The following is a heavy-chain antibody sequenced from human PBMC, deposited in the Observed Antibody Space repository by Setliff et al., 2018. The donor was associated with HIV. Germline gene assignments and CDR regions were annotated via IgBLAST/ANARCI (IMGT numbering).Heavy chain of an antibody. Sequence: SETLSLTCTVSGGSISSGSYYWSWIRQPAGKGLEWIGQIHTSGSTNYNPSLKSRLTISIDTSKNQFSLKLNSVTATDTAVYYCARRTFGSGRIDPWGQGTLVTVSS. CDR1: GGSISSGSYY. D-gene: IGHD3-16*01. J-gene: IGHJ5*02. CDR3: ARRTFGSGRIDP. CDR2: IHTSGST. V-gene: IGHV4-61*09.